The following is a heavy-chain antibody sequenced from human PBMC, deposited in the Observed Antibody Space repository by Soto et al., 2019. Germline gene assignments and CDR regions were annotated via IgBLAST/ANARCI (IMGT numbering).Heavy chain of an antibody. CDR1: GGSFSGYY. V-gene: IGHV4-34*01. Sequence: KPSETLSLTCAVYGGSFSGYYWSWIRQPPGKGLEWIGEINHSGSTNYNPSLKSRVTISVDTSKNQFSLKLSSVTAADTAVYYCARARGGGYSYGRTYYYYYGMDVWGQGTTVTVSS. CDR3: ARARGGGYSYGRTYYYYYGMDV. J-gene: IGHJ6*02. D-gene: IGHD5-18*01. CDR2: INHSGST.